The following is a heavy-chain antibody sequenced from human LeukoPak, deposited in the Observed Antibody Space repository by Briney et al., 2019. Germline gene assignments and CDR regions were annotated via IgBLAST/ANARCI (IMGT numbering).Heavy chain of an antibody. J-gene: IGHJ4*02. V-gene: IGHV1-8*01. CDR1: GYTFTSYD. D-gene: IGHD3-10*01. CDR2: MNPNSGNT. Sequence: ASVKVSCKASGYTFTSYDINWVRQATGQGLEWMGWMNPNSGNTGYAQKFQGRVTMTRNTSISTAYMELSSLRSEDTAVYYCARGGRKGYYYGSGSYEFDYWGQGTLVTVSS. CDR3: ARGGRKGYYYGSGSYEFDY.